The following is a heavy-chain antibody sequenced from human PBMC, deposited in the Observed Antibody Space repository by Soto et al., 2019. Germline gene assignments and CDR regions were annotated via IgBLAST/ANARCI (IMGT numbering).Heavy chain of an antibody. J-gene: IGHJ6*02. V-gene: IGHV4-28*01. CDR3: ARWGRFYDILTGPRSYYYGMDV. D-gene: IGHD3-9*01. CDR2: IYYSGTT. Sequence: PSETLSLTCAVSGYSTSSSSLWGWIRQPPGKGLEWIGYIYYSGTTYYNPSLKSRVTMSVDTPKNQFSLKLTSVTAVDTAVYYCARWGRFYDILTGPRSYYYGMDVWGQGTTVTVSS. CDR1: GYSTSSSSL.